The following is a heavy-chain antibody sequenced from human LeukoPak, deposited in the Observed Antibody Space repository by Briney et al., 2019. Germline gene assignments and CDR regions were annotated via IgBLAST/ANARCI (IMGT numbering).Heavy chain of an antibody. CDR2: IIPIFGTA. V-gene: IGHV1-69*13. CDR1: GGTFSSYA. CDR3: AREPKSYYYYYGMDV. Sequence: SVKVSCKASGGTFSSYAISWVRQAPGQGLEWMGGIIPIFGTANYAQKFQGRVTITADESTSTAYMELSSLRSEDTAVYYCAREPKSYYYYYGMDVWGQGTTVTVSS. J-gene: IGHJ6*02.